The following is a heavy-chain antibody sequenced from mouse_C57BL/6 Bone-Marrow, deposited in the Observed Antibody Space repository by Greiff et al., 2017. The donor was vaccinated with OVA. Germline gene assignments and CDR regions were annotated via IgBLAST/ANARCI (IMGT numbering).Heavy chain of an antibody. CDR1: GYTFTSYG. J-gene: IGHJ1*03. V-gene: IGHV1-81*01. CDR2: IYPRSGNT. CDR3: AAYYSNYPYWYFDV. Sequence: QVQLQQSGAELARPGASVKLSCKASGYTFTSYGISWVKQRTGQGLEWIGEIYPRSGNTYYNEKFKGKATLTAVKSSSTAYMELRSLTSEDSAVYFCAAYYSNYPYWYFDVWGTGTTVTVSS. D-gene: IGHD2-5*01.